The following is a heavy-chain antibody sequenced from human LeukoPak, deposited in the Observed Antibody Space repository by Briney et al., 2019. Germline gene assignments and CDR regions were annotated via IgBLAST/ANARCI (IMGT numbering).Heavy chain of an antibody. CDR1: GFTFGSSW. CDR2: INQDGGTI. D-gene: IGHD6-19*01. J-gene: IGHJ4*02. CDR3: ARDPGWGANDY. V-gene: IGHV3-7*01. Sequence: GGSLRLSCAASGFTFGSSWMGWVRQAPGKGLEWVTIINQDGGTIYYVDSVKGRFTVSRDNTKNSLCLQMSSLRAEDTAVYYCARDPGWGANDYWGQGTLVTVSS.